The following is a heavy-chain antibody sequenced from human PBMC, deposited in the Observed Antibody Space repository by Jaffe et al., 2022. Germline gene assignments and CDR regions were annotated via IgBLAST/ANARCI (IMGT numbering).Heavy chain of an antibody. Sequence: QVQLQESGPGLVKPSETLSLTCTVSGGSISSYYWSWIRQPPGKGLEWIGYIYYSGSTNYNPSLKSRVTISVDTSKNQFSLKLSSVTAADTAVYYCARVSRDTMVPVSWFDPWGQGTLVTVSS. CDR2: IYYSGST. V-gene: IGHV4-59*01. D-gene: IGHD3-10*01. CDR3: ARVSRDTMVPVSWFDP. J-gene: IGHJ5*02. CDR1: GGSISSYY.